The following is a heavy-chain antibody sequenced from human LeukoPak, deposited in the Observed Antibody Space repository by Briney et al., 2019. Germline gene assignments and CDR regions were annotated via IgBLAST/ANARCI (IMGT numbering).Heavy chain of an antibody. CDR1: GYIFPSYY. V-gene: IGHV1-46*01. Sequence: ASVKVSSKASGYIFPSYYMHWVRQAPGQGLEGMGIINPSGGSTSYAQKFQGRVTMTRDASTSTVYMELRSLRSEDTAVYYCARAGSIVVVVAASLYFDYWGQGTLATVSS. D-gene: IGHD2-15*01. CDR2: INPSGGST. J-gene: IGHJ4*02. CDR3: ARAGSIVVVVAASLYFDY.